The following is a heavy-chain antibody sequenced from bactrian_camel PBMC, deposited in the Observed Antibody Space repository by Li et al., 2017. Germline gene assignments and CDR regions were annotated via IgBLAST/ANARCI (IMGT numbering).Heavy chain of an antibody. CDR1: GSTYSSRC. Sequence: QLVESGGGSVQTGGSLRPSCTFSGSTYSSRCMGWFRQAPGQEREGVATIDSDGTTAYIDSVKGRLTISRDNAKNTLYLQMNSLKTEDTAVYFCTTGLFRARNGGDPGHRL. CDR2: IDSDGTTA. V-gene: IGHV3S31*01. J-gene: IGHJ4*01. D-gene: IGHD3*01.